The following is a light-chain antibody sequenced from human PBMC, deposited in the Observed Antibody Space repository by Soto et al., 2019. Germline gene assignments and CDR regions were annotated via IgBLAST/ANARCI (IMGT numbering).Light chain of an antibody. CDR2: GES. CDR3: LQYDDDSFPT. CDR1: QTIHNNF. V-gene: IGKV3-20*01. Sequence: EIVLTQSPDTLSLSPGDGATLSCRASQTIHNNFLAWYQQKPGQTPRLLIYGESTRAPDIPNRFSGSGSGADFTLTISRLEPEDFAVFYCLQYDDDSFPTFGQGTTVEVK. J-gene: IGKJ1*01.